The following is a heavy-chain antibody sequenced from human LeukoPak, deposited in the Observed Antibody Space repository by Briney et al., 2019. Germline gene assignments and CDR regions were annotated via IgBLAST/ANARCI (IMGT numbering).Heavy chain of an antibody. D-gene: IGHD4-17*01. CDR1: GFTFSSYA. V-gene: IGHV3-23*01. Sequence: GGSLRLSCAASGFTFSSYAMSWVRQVPGKGLEWVSAISGSGGSTYYADSVKGRFTISRDNSKNTLYLQMNSLRAEDTAVYYCAKSNGGDDYGDYPSWGQGTLVTVSS. CDR3: AKSNGGDDYGDYPS. CDR2: ISGSGGST. J-gene: IGHJ5*02.